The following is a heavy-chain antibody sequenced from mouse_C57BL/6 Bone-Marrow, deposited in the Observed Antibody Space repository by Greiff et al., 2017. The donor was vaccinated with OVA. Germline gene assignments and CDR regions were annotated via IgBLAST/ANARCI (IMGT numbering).Heavy chain of an antibody. V-gene: IGHV1-82*01. CDR1: GYAFSSSW. CDR3: AIVITTVYFDV. Sequence: QVQLQQSGPELVKPGASVKISCKASGYAFSSSWMNWVKQRPGKGLEWIGRIYPGDGDTNYNGKFKGKATLTADKSSSTAYMQLSSLTSEDSAVYFCAIVITTVYFDVWGTGTTVTVSS. D-gene: IGHD1-1*01. J-gene: IGHJ1*03. CDR2: IYPGDGDT.